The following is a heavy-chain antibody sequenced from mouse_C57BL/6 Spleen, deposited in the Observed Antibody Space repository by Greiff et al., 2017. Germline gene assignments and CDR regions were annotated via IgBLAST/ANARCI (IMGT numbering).Heavy chain of an antibody. CDR2: ISGGGGNT. J-gene: IGHJ4*01. CDR3: ARRIYYDYDGGMDY. D-gene: IGHD2-4*01. Sequence: EVMLVESGGGLVKPGGSLKLSCAASGFTFSSYTMSWVRQTPEKRLEWVATISGGGGNTYYPDSVKGRFTISRDNAKNTLYLQMSSLRSEDTALYYCARRIYYDYDGGMDYWGQGTSVTVSS. CDR1: GFTFSSYT. V-gene: IGHV5-9*01.